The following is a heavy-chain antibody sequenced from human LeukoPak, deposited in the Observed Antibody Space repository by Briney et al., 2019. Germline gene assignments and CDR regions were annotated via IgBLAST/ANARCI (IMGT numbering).Heavy chain of an antibody. CDR2: ITSDGSST. CDR3: ARGNGAVFWSGYYTASPGYYYYMDV. CDR1: GFTFSSYW. V-gene: IGHV3-74*01. D-gene: IGHD3-3*01. Sequence: PSGGSLRLSCAASGFTFSSYWMHWVRHAPGKGLVWVSRITSDGSSTTYADSVKGRFTISRDNAKNTLYLQMNSLRAEDTAVYYCARGNGAVFWSGYYTASPGYYYYMDVWGKGTTVTVSS. J-gene: IGHJ6*03.